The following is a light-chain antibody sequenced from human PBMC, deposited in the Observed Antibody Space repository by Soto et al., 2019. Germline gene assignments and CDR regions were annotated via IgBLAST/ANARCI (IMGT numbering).Light chain of an antibody. Sequence: QSALTQPRSVSGSPGQSVTISCTGTTSDVGDYNYVSWYQQHPGNAPKLMLYDVSKRPSGVPDRFSGSKSGNTASLTISGLQAEDETDYYCCSYAGGPYVFGTGTKLTVL. J-gene: IGLJ1*01. CDR1: TSDVGDYNY. CDR2: DVS. CDR3: CSYAGGPYV. V-gene: IGLV2-11*01.